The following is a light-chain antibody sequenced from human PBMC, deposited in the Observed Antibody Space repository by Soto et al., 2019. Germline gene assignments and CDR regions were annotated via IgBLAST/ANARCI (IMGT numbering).Light chain of an antibody. Sequence: DIQLTQSPSFLSPSIGDRVTITCRASQSISSYLNWYQQKPGKAPKLLIYAASSLQSGVPSRFSGSGSGTDFTLTISSPQPEDFATYYCQQSYSTPGITFGQGTRLEIK. CDR1: QSISSY. V-gene: IGKV1-39*01. CDR3: QQSYSTPGIT. J-gene: IGKJ5*01. CDR2: AAS.